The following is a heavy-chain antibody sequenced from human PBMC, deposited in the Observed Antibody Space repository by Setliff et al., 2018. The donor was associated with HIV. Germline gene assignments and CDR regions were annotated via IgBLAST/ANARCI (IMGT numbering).Heavy chain of an antibody. CDR3: AREMAATAHPDDPYFQH. J-gene: IGHJ1*01. D-gene: IGHD6-13*01. V-gene: IGHV3-21*01. CDR2: ISSSTRYI. Sequence: GGSLRLSCAASGFSFSSFAMSWVRQAPGKGLEWVSCISSSTRYIYYADSVKGRFTISRDNAKNSLYLQMSSLRADDTAVYYCAREMAATAHPDDPYFQHWGQGTLVTVSS. CDR1: GFSFSSFA.